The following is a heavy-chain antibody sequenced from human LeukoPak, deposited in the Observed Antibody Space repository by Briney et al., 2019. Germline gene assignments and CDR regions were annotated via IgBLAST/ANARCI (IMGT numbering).Heavy chain of an antibody. D-gene: IGHD6-6*01. CDR1: GYTFNSYG. J-gene: IGHJ3*02. CDR2: ISPYNGNT. CDR3: AREQVRSIAAPEAFDI. V-gene: IGHV1-18*01. Sequence: ASVKVSCKASGYTFNSYGMNWVRQAPGQGLEWMGLISPYNGNTNYAQKFQGRVTMTTDTSTSTAYMDLRSLRSDDTAVYSCAREQVRSIAAPEAFDIWGQGTMVTVSS.